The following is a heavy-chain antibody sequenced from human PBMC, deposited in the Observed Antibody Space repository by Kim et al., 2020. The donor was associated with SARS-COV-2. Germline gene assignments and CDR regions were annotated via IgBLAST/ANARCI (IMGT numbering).Heavy chain of an antibody. Sequence: GGSLRLSCAASGFTFSNYWMHWVRQAPGKGLVWVSHVNTDGSITNYADSLKGRFTISRDNAKNTLYLQINNLRAEDTAVYYCTRSDGHNSLFDYWGQGTLVTVSS. CDR2: VNTDGSIT. CDR1: GFTFSNYW. V-gene: IGHV3-74*01. D-gene: IGHD1-20*01. J-gene: IGHJ4*02. CDR3: TRSDGHNSLFDY.